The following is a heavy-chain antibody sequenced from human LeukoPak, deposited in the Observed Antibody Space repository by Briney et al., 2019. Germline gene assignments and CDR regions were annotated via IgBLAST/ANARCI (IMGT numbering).Heavy chain of an antibody. CDR2: IFPSGGEI. CDR3: AKHYVSRTYLEY. J-gene: IGHJ4*02. V-gene: IGHV3-23*01. Sequence: GGSLRLSCAASGFTFSTFAMIWVRQPPGKGLEWVSSIFPSGGEIHYADSVKGRFTITRDNSKNTLYLQMKSLRAEDTAVYYCAKHYVSRTYLEYWGQGTLVTVSS. CDR1: GFTFSTFA. D-gene: IGHD3-10*01.